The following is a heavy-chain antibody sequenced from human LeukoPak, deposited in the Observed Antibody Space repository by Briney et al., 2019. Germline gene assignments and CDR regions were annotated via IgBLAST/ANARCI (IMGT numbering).Heavy chain of an antibody. CDR1: GYTFTGYH. V-gene: IGHV1-2*02. D-gene: IGHD6-13*01. J-gene: IGHJ6*04. Sequence: ASVKVSCKASGYTFTGYHMHWVRQAPGQGLEWMGWINPNSGGTNYAQKFQGRVTMTRDTSISTAYMELSRLRSDDTAVYYCARGASSSSWPMGMDVWGKGTTVTVSS. CDR3: ARGASSSSWPMGMDV. CDR2: INPNSGGT.